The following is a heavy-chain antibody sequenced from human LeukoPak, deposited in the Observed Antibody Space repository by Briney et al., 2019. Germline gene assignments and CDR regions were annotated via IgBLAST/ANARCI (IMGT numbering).Heavy chain of an antibody. J-gene: IGHJ5*02. V-gene: IGHV4-4*07. CDR2: INTSGST. CDR1: GGSISSYY. CDR3: AREGGDPRWLDP. Sequence: PSETLSLTCTVSGGSISSYYWTWIRQSAGKGLEWIGRINTSGSTNYNPSLRSRVTMSVNTSRNQFSLNLTSVTAADTAVYSCAREGGDPRWLDPWGQGTLVTVSS. D-gene: IGHD6-25*01.